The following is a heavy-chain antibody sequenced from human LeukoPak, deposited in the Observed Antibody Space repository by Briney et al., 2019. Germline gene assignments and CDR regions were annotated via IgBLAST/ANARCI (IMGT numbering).Heavy chain of an antibody. CDR3: ARDAPAGALDY. D-gene: IGHD1-26*01. CDR1: GFTFSSYS. J-gene: IGHJ4*02. CDR2: ISSSSSTI. Sequence: GGSLRLSCAASGFTFSSYSMNWVRQAPGKGLEWVSYISSSSSTIYYAASVKGRFTISRDNAKNSLYLQMNSLRAEDTAVYYCARDAPAGALDYWGQGTLVTVSS. V-gene: IGHV3-48*01.